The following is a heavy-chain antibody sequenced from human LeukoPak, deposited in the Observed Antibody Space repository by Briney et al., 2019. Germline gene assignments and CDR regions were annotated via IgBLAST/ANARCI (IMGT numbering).Heavy chain of an antibody. Sequence: GGALTLYYVACGFTFSIYAIHGVGPSPGPGLAWVAFILNDGSHKSYADSVKGRFAISRDSFKNTLWLQMNSLRPEDSAVYYCAKDQGPYSSPFHWGQGTVVTVSS. J-gene: IGHJ4*02. V-gene: IGHV3-30*02. D-gene: IGHD6-19*01. CDR2: ILNDGSHK. CDR3: AKDQGPYSSPFH. CDR1: GFTFSIYA.